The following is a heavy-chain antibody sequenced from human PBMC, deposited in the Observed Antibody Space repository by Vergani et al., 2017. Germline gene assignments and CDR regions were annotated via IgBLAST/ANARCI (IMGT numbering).Heavy chain of an antibody. Sequence: QLQLQESGPGLVKPSETLSLTCTVSGGSISSYYWSWIRQPAGKGLEWIGRIYTSGSTNYNPSLKSRVTMSVDTSKNQFSLKLSSVTAADTAVYYCARGGQWLGDGSAFDIWGQGTMVTVSS. CDR2: IYTSGST. V-gene: IGHV4-4*07. CDR1: GGSISSYY. CDR3: ARGGQWLGDGSAFDI. J-gene: IGHJ3*02. D-gene: IGHD6-19*01.